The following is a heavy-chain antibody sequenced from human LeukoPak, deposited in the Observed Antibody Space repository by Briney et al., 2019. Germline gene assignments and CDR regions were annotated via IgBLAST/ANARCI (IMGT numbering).Heavy chain of an antibody. CDR2: ISAYNGNT. D-gene: IGHD3-10*01. V-gene: IGHV1-18*01. J-gene: IGHJ5*02. Sequence: ASVKVSCKASGYTFTSYGISWVRQAPGQGLEWMGWISAYNGNTNYAQKLQGRVTMTTDTSTSTAYMELRSLRSDDTAVYYCARGALWFGELSVQNWFDPWGQGTLVTVSS. CDR3: ARGALWFGELSVQNWFDP. CDR1: GYTFTSYG.